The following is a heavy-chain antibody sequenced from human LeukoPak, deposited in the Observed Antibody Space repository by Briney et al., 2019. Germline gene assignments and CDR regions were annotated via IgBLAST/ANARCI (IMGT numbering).Heavy chain of an antibody. CDR1: GGSISSGGYY. CDR3: ASVGPDGYNAAFDI. CDR2: IYYSGST. V-gene: IGHV4-61*08. D-gene: IGHD5-24*01. J-gene: IGHJ3*02. Sequence: SQTLSLTCTVSGGSISSGGYYWSWIRQHPGKGLEWIGYIYYSGSTNYNPSLKSRVTLSVDTSKNQFSLKLSSVTAADTAVYYCASVGPDGYNAAFDIWGQGTMVTVSS.